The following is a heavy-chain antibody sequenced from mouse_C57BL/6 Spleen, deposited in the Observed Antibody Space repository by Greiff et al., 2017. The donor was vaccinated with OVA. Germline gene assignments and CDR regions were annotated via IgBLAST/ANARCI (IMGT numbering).Heavy chain of an antibody. Sequence: QVQLKQSGAELARPGASVKMSCKASGYTFTSYTMHWVKQRPGQGLEWIGYINPSSGYTKYNQKFKDKATLTADKSSSTAYMQLSSLTSEDSAVYYCARDYYSNVYAMDYWGQGTSVTVSS. V-gene: IGHV1-4*01. CDR2: INPSSGYT. CDR1: GYTFTSYT. CDR3: ARDYYSNVYAMDY. J-gene: IGHJ4*01. D-gene: IGHD2-5*01.